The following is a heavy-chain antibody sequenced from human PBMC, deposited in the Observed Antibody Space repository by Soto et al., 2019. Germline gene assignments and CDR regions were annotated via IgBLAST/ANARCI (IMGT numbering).Heavy chain of an antibody. CDR3: TTGIYYDILGGYHNVAY. J-gene: IGHJ4*02. Sequence: PGGSLRLSRLASGFNFSHPWMTWVRQAAGKGLEWVGRIKSKTDGGTADYAEPVKGRATISRDDSKNTVYLQMNSLKTEDTAVYYCTTGIYYDILGGYHNVAYWGQGALVTVSS. CDR1: GFNFSHPW. CDR2: IKSKTDGGTA. D-gene: IGHD3-9*01. V-gene: IGHV3-15*01.